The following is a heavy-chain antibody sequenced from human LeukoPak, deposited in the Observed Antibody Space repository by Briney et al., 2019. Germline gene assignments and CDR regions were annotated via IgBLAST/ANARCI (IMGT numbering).Heavy chain of an antibody. V-gene: IGHV1-18*01. CDR2: ISAYNGNT. J-gene: IGHJ4*02. D-gene: IGHD3-10*01. Sequence: ASVKVSCKASGYTFTSYGISWVRQAPGQGLEWMGWISAYNGNTNYAQKLQGRVTMTTDTSTSTAYMELRSLRSDDTAVYYCARGRESITMVRGVHPHFDYWGQGTLVTVSS. CDR1: GYTFTSYG. CDR3: ARGRESITMVRGVHPHFDY.